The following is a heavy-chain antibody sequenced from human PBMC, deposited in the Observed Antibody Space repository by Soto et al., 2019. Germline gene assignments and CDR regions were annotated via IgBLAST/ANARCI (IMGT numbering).Heavy chain of an antibody. CDR1: GGIFSSYA. V-gene: IGHV1-69*01. CDR3: ARVGGVGAPPGADY. D-gene: IGHD1-26*01. Sequence: QVQLVQSGAEVQKPGSSVKVSCKASGGIFSSYAISWLRQAPGQGLEWMGAVIPILGQAYYAQNFQDRVTITADESTRTAYMDLIGLRSDDTAVYFCARVGGVGAPPGADYWGQGTLVTVSS. J-gene: IGHJ4*02. CDR2: VIPILGQA.